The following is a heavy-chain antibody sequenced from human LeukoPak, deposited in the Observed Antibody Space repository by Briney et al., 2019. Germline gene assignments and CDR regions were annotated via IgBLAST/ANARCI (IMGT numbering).Heavy chain of an antibody. CDR2: IKVDGSEN. Sequence: GGSLRLSCVASGFTFSDYWMCWVRQAPGKGLEWVANIKVDGSENHYVGSVKGRFTISRDNTKNSLYLQMNSLRDEDTAVYYCARVLRYCSGGNCYSGGLGYMDVWGKGTTVTISS. CDR1: GFTFSDYW. CDR3: ARVLRYCSGGNCYSGGLGYMDV. V-gene: IGHV3-7*01. J-gene: IGHJ6*03. D-gene: IGHD2-15*01.